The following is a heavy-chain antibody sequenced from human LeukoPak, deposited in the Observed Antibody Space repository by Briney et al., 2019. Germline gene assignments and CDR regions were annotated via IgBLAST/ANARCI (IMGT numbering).Heavy chain of an antibody. J-gene: IGHJ4*02. V-gene: IGHV3-48*04. CDR2: ISGSSGII. Sequence: PGGSLRLSCAASGFTFNTYTMNWVRQAPGKGLEWVSYISGSSGIIDYADSVRGRFTMSRDSAKSSLYLQMNSLRAEDTAVYYCVRDPLARDGFNSLDYWGQGTLVTVSS. CDR3: VRDPLARDGFNSLDY. D-gene: IGHD5-24*01. CDR1: GFTFNTYT.